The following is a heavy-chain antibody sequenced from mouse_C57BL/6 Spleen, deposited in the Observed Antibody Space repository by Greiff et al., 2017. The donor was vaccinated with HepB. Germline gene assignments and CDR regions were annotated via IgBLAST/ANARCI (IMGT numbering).Heavy chain of an antibody. CDR3: ARHEGDGYYVWFAY. D-gene: IGHD2-3*01. CDR1: GFSLTSYG. CDR2: IWRDGST. J-gene: IGHJ3*01. Sequence: QVQLQQSGPGLVAPSQSLSITCTVSGFSLTSYGVHWVSQPPGKGLEWLVVIWRDGSTTYNSALKSRLSISKDNSKSQVFLKMNSLQTDDTAMYDCARHEGDGYYVWFAYWGHGTLVTVSA. V-gene: IGHV2-6-1*01.